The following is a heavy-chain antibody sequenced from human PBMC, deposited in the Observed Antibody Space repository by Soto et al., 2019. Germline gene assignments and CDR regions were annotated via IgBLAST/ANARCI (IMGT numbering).Heavy chain of an antibody. Sequence: SETLSLTCTVSGGSMSSYYWGWFRQPPGKGLEWIGYIYYTGTTTYHPSLKSRVTISIDTSRNQFSLKLNSVTAADTAVYYCARLGGYYQAFDQWGQGSLVTVSS. CDR2: IYYTGTT. CDR3: ARLGGYYQAFDQ. D-gene: IGHD2-21*02. J-gene: IGHJ4*02. V-gene: IGHV4-59*08. CDR1: GGSMSSYY.